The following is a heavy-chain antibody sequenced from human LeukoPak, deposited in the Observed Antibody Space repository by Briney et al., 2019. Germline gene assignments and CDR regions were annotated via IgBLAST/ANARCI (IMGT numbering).Heavy chain of an antibody. CDR3: ARQAGYYDSSRYMGY. J-gene: IGHJ4*02. CDR1: GGSISSSSYY. D-gene: IGHD3-22*01. Sequence: ETLSLTCTVSGGSISSSSYYWGWIRQPPGKGLEWIGSIYYSGSTYYNPSLKSRVTIFVDTSKNQLSLKLSSVTAADTAVYYCARQAGYYDSSRYMGYWGQGTLVTVSS. CDR2: IYYSGST. V-gene: IGHV4-39*01.